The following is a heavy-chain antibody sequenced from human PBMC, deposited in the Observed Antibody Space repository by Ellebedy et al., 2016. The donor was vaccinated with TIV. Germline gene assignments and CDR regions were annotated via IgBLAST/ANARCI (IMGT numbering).Heavy chain of an antibody. CDR2: ISDTSI. CDR3: ARGGGCFGESCYYADF. Sequence: GESLKISCAASGFVFSSYTMNWVRQAPGKGLEWVSFISDTSIYYADAVEGRFTISRDNAKNSLYLQMNSLRAEDTAVYYCARGGGCFGESCYYADFWGHGTLVTVSS. V-gene: IGHV3-21*01. CDR1: GFVFSSYT. J-gene: IGHJ4*01. D-gene: IGHD2-15*01.